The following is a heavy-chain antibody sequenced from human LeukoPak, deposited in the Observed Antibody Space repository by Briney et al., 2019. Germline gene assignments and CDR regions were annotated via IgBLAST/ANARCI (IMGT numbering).Heavy chain of an antibody. Sequence: PGGSLRLSCAASGFTFSDYWMSWVRQAPGKGLEWVANIKEDGGEKYYVDSVKGRFTISRDNAKSSLYLQMNSLRAEDTAVYYCARGIFTYYYDTIGYWGQGTLVTVSS. D-gene: IGHD3-22*01. CDR3: ARGIFTYYYDTIGY. J-gene: IGHJ4*02. CDR2: IKEDGGEK. V-gene: IGHV3-7*01. CDR1: GFTFSDYW.